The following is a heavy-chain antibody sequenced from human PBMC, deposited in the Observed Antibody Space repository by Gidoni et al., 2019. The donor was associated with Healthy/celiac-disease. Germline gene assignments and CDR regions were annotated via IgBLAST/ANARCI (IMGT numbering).Heavy chain of an antibody. CDR1: GCTFSSYG. J-gene: IGHJ4*02. CDR2: IWYDGSNE. CDR3: ARGGDIVVVTAISALNY. D-gene: IGHD2-21*02. V-gene: IGHV3-33*01. Sequence: QVQLVESGGGVVQPGRSLRLPCAASGCTFSSYGMHWVRQAPGKGLGWVAVIWYDGSNEYYADSVKGRFTISRDNSKNTLYLQMNSLRAEDTAVYYCARGGDIVVVTAISALNYWGQGTLVTVSS.